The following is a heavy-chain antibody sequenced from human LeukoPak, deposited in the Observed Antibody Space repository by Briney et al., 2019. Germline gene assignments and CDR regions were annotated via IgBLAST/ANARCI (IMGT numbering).Heavy chain of an antibody. J-gene: IGHJ1*01. Sequence: SETLSLTCGVDGGSFTASYWSWIRQSPGKGLEWIGSVYHSGSTYYHQSLQSRVTISLDMSRNQFSLNLRSVIAADTAVYYCSRIFGGTKGYFQHWSQGTLVTVSS. D-gene: IGHD3-3*01. CDR2: VYHSGST. V-gene: IGHV4-34*01. CDR3: SRIFGGTKGYFQH. CDR1: GGSFTASY.